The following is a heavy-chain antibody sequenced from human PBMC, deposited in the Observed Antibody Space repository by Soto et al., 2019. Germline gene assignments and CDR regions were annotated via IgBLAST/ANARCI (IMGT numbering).Heavy chain of an antibody. D-gene: IGHD6-6*01. CDR1: GGSISSDDYY. CDR2: IYYNGRT. V-gene: IGHV4-30-4*01. J-gene: IGHJ4*02. Sequence: SETLSLTCTVSGGSISSDDYYWSWIRQPPGKGLEWIGYIYYNGRTDYNPSLKSRVIISIDTSKNQFSLNLNSVSAADTAVYYCARDRSNSPDYFDYWGQGTLVTVSS. CDR3: ARDRSNSPDYFDY.